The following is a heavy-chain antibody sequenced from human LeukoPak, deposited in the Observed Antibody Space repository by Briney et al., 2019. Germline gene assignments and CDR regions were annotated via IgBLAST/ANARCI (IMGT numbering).Heavy chain of an antibody. Sequence: SETLSLTCTVSGGSISSYYWSWIRQPPGKGLEWIGYIYYSGSTNYNPSLKSRVTISVDTSKNQFSLKLSSVTAADTAVYYCARVFYDSTLGAFDIWGQGTMVTVSS. V-gene: IGHV4-59*01. CDR3: ARVFYDSTLGAFDI. D-gene: IGHD3-22*01. CDR1: GGSISSYY. CDR2: IYYSGST. J-gene: IGHJ3*02.